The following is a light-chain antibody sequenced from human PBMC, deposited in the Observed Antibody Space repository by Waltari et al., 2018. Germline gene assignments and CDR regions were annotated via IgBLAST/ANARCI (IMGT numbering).Light chain of an antibody. V-gene: IGKV1-27*01. J-gene: IGKJ1*01. CDR2: AAS. CDR3: HKYDTDPWT. Sequence: DIQMTQSPSSLSASVGDRVTVTCRTSRGISNYLAWSQQKPGKVPKLLIYAASTLQSGVPSRFSGSGSGTDFTLTISNLQPEDVATYYCHKYDTDPWTFGQGTKVDIK. CDR1: RGISNY.